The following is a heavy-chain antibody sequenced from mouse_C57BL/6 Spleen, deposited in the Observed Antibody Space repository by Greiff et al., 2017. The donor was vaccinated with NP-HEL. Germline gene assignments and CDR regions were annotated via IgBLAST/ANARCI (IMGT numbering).Heavy chain of an antibody. CDR2: ISSGGDYI. CDR3: TRDRKIYYDYDGYYFDY. D-gene: IGHD2-4*01. Sequence: EVKLMESGEGLVKPGGSLKLSCAASGFTFSSYAMSWVRQTPEKRLEWVAYISSGGDYIYYADTVKGRFTISRDNARNTLYLQMSSLKSEDTAMYYCTRDRKIYYDYDGYYFDYWGQGTTLTVSS. V-gene: IGHV5-9-1*02. CDR1: GFTFSSYA. J-gene: IGHJ2*01.